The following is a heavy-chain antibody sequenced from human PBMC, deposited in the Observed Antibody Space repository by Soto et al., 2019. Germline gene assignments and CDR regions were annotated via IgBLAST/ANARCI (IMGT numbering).Heavy chain of an antibody. Sequence: QVQLVQSGAEVKKPGASVKVSCKASGYTFASYAISWMRQAPGQGLEWMGWISAYNGNTTYAQKLPGRVTMTTDTSTSTAYMELSSLRSDDTDVYYCARDPPTPDYWGQGPLVTVSS. CDR3: ARDPPTPDY. J-gene: IGHJ4*02. CDR2: ISAYNGNT. V-gene: IGHV1-18*01. CDR1: GYTFASYA.